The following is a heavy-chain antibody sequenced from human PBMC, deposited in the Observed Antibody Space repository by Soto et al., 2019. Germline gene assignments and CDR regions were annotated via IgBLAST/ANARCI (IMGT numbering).Heavy chain of an antibody. CDR3: ARDGYSGPPYYYYYYMDV. V-gene: IGHV4-59*01. Sequence: PSETLSLTCTVSGGSISSYYWSWIRQPPGKGLEWIGYIYYSGSTNYNPSLKSRVTISVDTSKNQFSLKLSSVTAADTAVYYCARDGYSGPPYYYYYYMDVWGKGTTVTVSS. D-gene: IGHD5-12*01. CDR2: IYYSGST. CDR1: GGSISSYY. J-gene: IGHJ6*03.